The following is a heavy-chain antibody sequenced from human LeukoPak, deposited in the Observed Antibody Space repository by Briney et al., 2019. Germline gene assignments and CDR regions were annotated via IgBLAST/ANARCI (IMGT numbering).Heavy chain of an antibody. CDR2: IIPIFGTA. CDR1: GGTFSSYA. D-gene: IGHD2-15*01. V-gene: IGHV1-69*06. J-gene: IGHJ4*02. Sequence: SVKVSCKASGGTFSSYAISWVRQAPGQGLERMGGIIPIFGTANYAQKFQGRVTITADKSTSTAYMELSSLRSEDTAVYYCARGRYCSGGSCYPEDYWGQGTLVTVSS. CDR3: ARGRYCSGGSCYPEDY.